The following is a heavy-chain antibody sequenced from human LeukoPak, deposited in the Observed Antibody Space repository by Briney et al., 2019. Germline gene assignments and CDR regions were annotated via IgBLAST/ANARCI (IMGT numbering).Heavy chain of an antibody. V-gene: IGHV3-23*01. CDR2: ISGSGGST. Sequence: PGGSLRLSCAASGFTFSSYAMSWVRQAPGKGLEWVSAISGSGGSTCYADSVKGRFTISRDNSKSTLYLQMNSLRAEDTAVYYCAKDVDYYGSGSSSNWFDPWGQGTLVTVSS. J-gene: IGHJ5*02. CDR1: GFTFSSYA. CDR3: AKDVDYYGSGSSSNWFDP. D-gene: IGHD3-10*01.